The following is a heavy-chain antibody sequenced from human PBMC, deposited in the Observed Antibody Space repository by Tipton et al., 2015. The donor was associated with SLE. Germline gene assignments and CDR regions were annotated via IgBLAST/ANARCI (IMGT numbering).Heavy chain of an antibody. CDR3: TSGPLHDFWSGYEAA. CDR2: LFSGGSP. Sequence: TLSLTCTISGASTSHYYWIWVRQPPGKRLEYIGYLFSGGSPAYNPSLRSRVSLSLDTSRSEFSLKLASVTAADTAVYYCTSGPLHDFWSGYEAAWGQGTLVKVSS. D-gene: IGHD3-3*01. V-gene: IGHV4-59*01. CDR1: GASTSHYY. J-gene: IGHJ5*02.